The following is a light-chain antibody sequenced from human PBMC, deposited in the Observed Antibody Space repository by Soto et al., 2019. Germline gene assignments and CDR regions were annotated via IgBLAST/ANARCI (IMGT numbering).Light chain of an antibody. J-gene: IGLJ2*01. CDR2: LNSDGSH. CDR3: QTWGTGIVV. Sequence: QLVLTQSPSASASLGASVKLTCTLSRGHSSYAIAWHQQQPEKGPRYLMKLNSDGSHSKGDGIPDRFSGSSSGAERYLTISSLQSEDEADYYCQTWGTGIVVFGGGTPLTVL. V-gene: IGLV4-69*01. CDR1: RGHSSYA.